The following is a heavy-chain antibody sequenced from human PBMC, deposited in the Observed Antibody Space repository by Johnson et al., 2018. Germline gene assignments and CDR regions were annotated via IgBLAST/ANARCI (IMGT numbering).Heavy chain of an antibody. CDR2: INSDGSST. Sequence: EVQLLESGGGLVQPGGSLRLSCAASGFTFGSFWMHWVRQPPGKGLVWVSRINSDGSSTFYADFVKGRFTIPRDNARNRLYLKMNSLRAEDTALYYCAKGLDIVATGIAFDIWGQGTMVTVSS. D-gene: IGHD5-12*01. V-gene: IGHV3-74*02. CDR1: GFTFGSFW. J-gene: IGHJ3*02. CDR3: AKGLDIVATGIAFDI.